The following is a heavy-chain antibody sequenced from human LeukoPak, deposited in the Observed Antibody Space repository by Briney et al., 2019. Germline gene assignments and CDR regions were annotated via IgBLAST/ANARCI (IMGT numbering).Heavy chain of an antibody. D-gene: IGHD2-8*01. CDR1: GYSISSGF. CDR3: AREDIVLMVYAMVAPSY. J-gene: IGHJ4*02. CDR2: IKQDGSEK. Sequence: ETLSLTCTVSGYSISSGFYWGWIRQPPGKGLEWVANIKQDGSEKYYVDSVKGRFTISRDNAKNSLYLQMNSLRAEDTAVYYCAREDIVLMVYAMVAPSYWGQGTLVTVSS. V-gene: IGHV3-7*01.